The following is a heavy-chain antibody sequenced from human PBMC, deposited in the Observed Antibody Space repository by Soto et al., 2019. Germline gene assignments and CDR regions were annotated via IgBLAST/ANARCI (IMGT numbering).Heavy chain of an antibody. D-gene: IGHD3-3*01. CDR2: IRGSGGDT. J-gene: IGHJ4*02. CDR1: GFPVRRDA. CDR3: AKEKAHTIFGVDPLFDY. V-gene: IGHV3-23*01. Sequence: PGGSLRLSCADSGFPVRRDAMSWVRQAPGNGLKWVSIIRGSGGDTHYADSVEGRVTISRDNSNNTLSLQMTILRSDDTAVYDCAKEKAHTIFGVDPLFDYWGQVTRVTVSS.